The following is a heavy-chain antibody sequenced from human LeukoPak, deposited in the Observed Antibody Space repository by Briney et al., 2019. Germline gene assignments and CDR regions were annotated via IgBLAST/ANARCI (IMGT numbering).Heavy chain of an antibody. Sequence: ASVKVSCKASGYTFISYGISWVRQAPGQGLEWMGWISAYNGNTNYAQKLQGRVTMTTDTSTSTAYMELRSLRSDDTAVYYCARDPSSGYSSTWYRYWGQRTLVTVSS. CDR3: ARDPSSGYSSTWYRY. V-gene: IGHV1-18*01. J-gene: IGHJ4*02. CDR1: GYTFISYG. D-gene: IGHD6-13*01. CDR2: ISAYNGNT.